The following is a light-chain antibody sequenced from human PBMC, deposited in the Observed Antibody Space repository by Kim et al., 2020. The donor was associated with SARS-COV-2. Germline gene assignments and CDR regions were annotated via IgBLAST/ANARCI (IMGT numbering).Light chain of an antibody. Sequence: PASISCKSSQSLLHSDGKTYLYWYLQKAGQPPQLLFYEVSNRFSGVPDRFSGSGSGTDFTLKISRVEAEDVGVYYCMQGIHLPITFGPGTKVDIK. CDR1: QSLLHSDGKTY. CDR2: EVS. CDR3: MQGIHLPIT. V-gene: IGKV2-29*02. J-gene: IGKJ3*01.